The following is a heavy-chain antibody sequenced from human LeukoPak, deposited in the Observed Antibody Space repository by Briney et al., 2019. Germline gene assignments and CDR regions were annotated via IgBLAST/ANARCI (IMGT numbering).Heavy chain of an antibody. J-gene: IGHJ4*02. CDR3: ARDPATVTSIGLDY. Sequence: GASVKVSCKASGYTFTSYGISWVRQAPGQGLEWMGWISAYNGNTNYAQKLQGKVTMTTDTSTSTAYMELRSLRSDDTAVYYCARDPATVTSIGLDYWGQGTLVTVSS. V-gene: IGHV1-18*01. CDR1: GYTFTSYG. CDR2: ISAYNGNT. D-gene: IGHD4-17*01.